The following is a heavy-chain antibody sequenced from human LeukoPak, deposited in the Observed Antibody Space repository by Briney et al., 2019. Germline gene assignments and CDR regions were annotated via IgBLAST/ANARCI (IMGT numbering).Heavy chain of an antibody. J-gene: IGHJ6*03. V-gene: IGHV3-7*01. CDR3: ASSRGYYYDRWYYMDV. CDR2: IKQDGSEK. Sequence: PGGSLRLSCAASGFTFSSYWMSWVRQAPGKGLEWVANIKQDGSEKYYVDSVKGRFTISRDSAKNSLYLQMNSLRAEDTAVYYCASSRGYYYDRWYYMDVWGKGTTVTVSS. D-gene: IGHD3-22*01. CDR1: GFTFSSYW.